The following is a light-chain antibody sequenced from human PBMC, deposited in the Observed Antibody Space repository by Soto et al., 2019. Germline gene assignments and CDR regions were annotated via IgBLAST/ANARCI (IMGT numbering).Light chain of an antibody. Sequence: QSVLTQPASVSGSPGQSITISCTGTSSDVGGYNYVSWYQQHPGKVPKLMIYDVTNRPSGISNRFSASKSGNTASLTISGLQAEHEADYYCSSYTSSSTYVFGTGTKVTV. CDR3: SSYTSSSTYV. J-gene: IGLJ1*01. CDR1: SSDVGGYNY. CDR2: DVT. V-gene: IGLV2-14*01.